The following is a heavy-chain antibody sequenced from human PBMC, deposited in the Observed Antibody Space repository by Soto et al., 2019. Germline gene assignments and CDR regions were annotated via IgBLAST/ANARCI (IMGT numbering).Heavy chain of an antibody. CDR1: GYTFTSYP. CDR3: ARDWTKYDNSGPGDY. CDR2: INTGNGDT. J-gene: IGHJ4*02. V-gene: IGHV1-3*04. Sequence: ASVKVSCKASGYTFTSYPMHWVRQAPGQRLEWMGWINTGNGDTKYSQNFQGRVTITRDTSASTAYMELSSLRSEDTAVYYCARDWTKYDNSGPGDYWGQGTLVTVSS. D-gene: IGHD3-22*01.